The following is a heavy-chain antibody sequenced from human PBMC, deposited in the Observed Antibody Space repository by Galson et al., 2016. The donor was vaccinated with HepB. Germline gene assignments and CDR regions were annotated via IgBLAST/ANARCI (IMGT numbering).Heavy chain of an antibody. CDR3: AKSGGGYTYGTGGLDY. CDR2: IGYNSKSI. CDR1: GFTFSSYS. J-gene: IGHJ4*02. V-gene: IGHV3-48*02. Sequence: SLRLSCAASGFTFSSYSMNWVRQAPGKGLEWVSYIGYNSKSIYYADSVKGRFSISRDNAKNSLDLQMNSLRDEDTAVYYCAKSGGGYTYGTGGLDYWGQGTLVTVSS. D-gene: IGHD5-18*01.